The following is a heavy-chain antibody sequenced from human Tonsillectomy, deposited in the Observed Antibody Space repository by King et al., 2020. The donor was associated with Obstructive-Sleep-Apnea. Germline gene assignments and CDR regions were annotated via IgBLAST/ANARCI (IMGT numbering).Heavy chain of an antibody. V-gene: IGHV4-59*01. CDR3: ARGGGDRWYFDL. CDR2: IYYSGSS. J-gene: IGHJ2*01. CDR1: GGSISSYY. D-gene: IGHD3-16*01. Sequence: QLQESGPGLVKPSETLSLTCTVFGGSISSYYWSWIRQPPGKGLEWIGYIYYSGSSNYNPSLKSRVTISVDTSKNQFSLKLNSVTAADTAVYYCARGGGDRWYFDLWGRGTLVTVSS.